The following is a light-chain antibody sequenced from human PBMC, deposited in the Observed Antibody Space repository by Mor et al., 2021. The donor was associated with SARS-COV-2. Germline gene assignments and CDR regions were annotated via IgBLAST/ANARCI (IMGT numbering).Light chain of an antibody. CDR3: QTWGNAVV. Sequence: TLSSGHTKTASAWHQQQAQKAPRFLMKLNSDGSHNRGDGIPDRFSGPSSGAERYLTISSLQSEDEADYYCQTWGNAVVF. CDR2: LNSDGSH. CDR1: SGHTKTA. J-gene: IGLJ2*01. V-gene: IGLV4-69*01.